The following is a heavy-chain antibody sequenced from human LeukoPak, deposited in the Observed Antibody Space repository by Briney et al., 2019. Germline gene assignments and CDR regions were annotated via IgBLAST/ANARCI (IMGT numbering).Heavy chain of an antibody. J-gene: IGHJ4*02. CDR1: GGSFSGYY. V-gene: IGHV4-34*01. Sequence: SETLSLTCAVYGGSFSGYYWSWIRQPPGKGLEWIGEINHSGSTNYNPSLKSRVTISVDTSKNQFSLKLGSVTAADTAVYYCARVGPNRDYVWGSYRYSFDYWGQGTLVTVSS. D-gene: IGHD3-16*02. CDR3: ARVGPNRDYVWGSYRYSFDY. CDR2: INHSGST.